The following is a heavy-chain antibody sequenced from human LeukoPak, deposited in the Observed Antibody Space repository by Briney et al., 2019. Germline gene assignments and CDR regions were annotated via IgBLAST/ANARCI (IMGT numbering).Heavy chain of an antibody. CDR3: AGHLTTLDSYAFDI. J-gene: IGHJ3*02. Sequence: ASVKVSCKASGYTFTSYGISWVRQAPGQGLEWMGWISAYNGNTNYAQKLQGRATMTTDTSTSTAYMELRSLRSDDTAVYYCAGHLTTLDSYAFDIWGQGTMVTVSS. CDR2: ISAYNGNT. D-gene: IGHD4-11*01. CDR1: GYTFTSYG. V-gene: IGHV1-18*01.